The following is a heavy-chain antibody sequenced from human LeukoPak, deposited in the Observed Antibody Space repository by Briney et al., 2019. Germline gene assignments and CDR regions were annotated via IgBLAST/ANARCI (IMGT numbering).Heavy chain of an antibody. CDR1: GGSISSYY. J-gene: IGHJ4*02. CDR3: ARGVYIAAAQYGY. CDR2: IYYSGTT. Sequence: SEALSLTCTVSGGSISSYYWSWIRQPPGKGLEWIGYIYYSGTTNYNPSLKSRVTMSVDTSKNQFSLKLSSVTAADTAVYYCARGVYIAAAQYGYWGQGTLVTVSS. D-gene: IGHD6-13*01. V-gene: IGHV4-59*01.